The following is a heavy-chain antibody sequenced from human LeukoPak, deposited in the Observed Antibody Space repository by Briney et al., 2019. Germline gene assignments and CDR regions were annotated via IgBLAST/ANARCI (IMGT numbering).Heavy chain of an antibody. Sequence: PSETLSLTCAVYGGSFSGHYWSWIRQPPGKGLEWIGEINHSGSTNYNPSLKSRVTISVDTSKNQFSLKLSSVTAADTAVYYCARGRATVTRRALYYFDYWGQGTLVTVPS. CDR3: ARGRATVTRRALYYFDY. D-gene: IGHD4-17*01. V-gene: IGHV4-34*01. CDR2: INHSGST. J-gene: IGHJ4*02. CDR1: GGSFSGHY.